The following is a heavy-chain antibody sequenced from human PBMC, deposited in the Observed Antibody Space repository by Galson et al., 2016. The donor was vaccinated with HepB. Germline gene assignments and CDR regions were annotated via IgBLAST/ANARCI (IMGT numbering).Heavy chain of an antibody. CDR1: GGTFSSYA. D-gene: IGHD2-2*01. CDR3: ATGESRGDLVVAQEFLPFNP. V-gene: IGHV1-69*10. CDR2: IMPIPGTT. J-gene: IGHJ5*02. Sequence: SVKVSCKVSGGTFSSYALSWVRQAPGEGLECMGGIMPIPGTTNYAQKFKGKVTLTADKSTTTAYMELRSLRSEDTAIYYCATGESRGDLVVAQEFLPFNPWGPGTLVTVSS.